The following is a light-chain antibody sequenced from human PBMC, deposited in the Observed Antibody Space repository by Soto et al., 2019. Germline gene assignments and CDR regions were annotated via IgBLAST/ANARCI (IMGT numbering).Light chain of an antibody. CDR2: GAS. CDR1: QSVSSSY. V-gene: IGKV3D-20*02. CDR3: QQRSNWPPT. Sequence: EIVLTQSPGTLSLTPGERATLSFRASQSVSSSYLAWYQQKPGQAPRLLFYGASTGATGLPARFSGSGSGTEFTLTINSLQAEDFAVYYCQQRSNWPPTFGQGTRLQIK. J-gene: IGKJ5*01.